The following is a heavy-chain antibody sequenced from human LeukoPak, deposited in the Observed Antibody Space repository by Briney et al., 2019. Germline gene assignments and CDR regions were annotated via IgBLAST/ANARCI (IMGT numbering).Heavy chain of an antibody. D-gene: IGHD2-15*01. V-gene: IGHV3-64*01. CDR1: GFTFSSYA. CDR2: ISSNGGST. Sequence: PGRSLRLSCAASGFTFSSYAMHWVRQAPGKGLEYVSAISSNGGSTYYANSVKGRFTISRDNSKNTLYLQMGSLRAEDMAVYYCARAAFGYCSGGSCYSDYWGQGTLVTVSS. CDR3: ARAAFGYCSGGSCYSDY. J-gene: IGHJ4*02.